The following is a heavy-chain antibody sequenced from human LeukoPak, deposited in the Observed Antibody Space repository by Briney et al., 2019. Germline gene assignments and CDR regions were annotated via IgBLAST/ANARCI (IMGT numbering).Heavy chain of an antibody. J-gene: IGHJ4*02. V-gene: IGHV1-2*06. Sequence: ASVKASCKASGYTFTGYYMHWVRQAPGQGLEWMGRINPNSGGTNYAQKFQGRVTMTRDTSISTAYMELSTLRSDDTAVYYCAREVRSTSCHFDYWGQGTLVTVSS. CDR3: AREVRSTSCHFDY. D-gene: IGHD2-2*01. CDR1: GYTFTGYY. CDR2: INPNSGGT.